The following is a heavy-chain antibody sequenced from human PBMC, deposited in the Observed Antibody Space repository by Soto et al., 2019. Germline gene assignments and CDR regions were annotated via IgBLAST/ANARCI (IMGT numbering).Heavy chain of an antibody. V-gene: IGHV4-34*01. CDR2: INHSGST. CDR3: ASNPPCSSTSCYGWRDY. CDR1: GGSFSGYY. D-gene: IGHD2-2*01. Sequence: SETLSLTCAVYGGSFSGYYWSWIRQPPGKGLEWIGEINHSGSTNYNPSLKSRVTISVDTSKNQFSLKLSSVTAADTAVYYCASNPPCSSTSCYGWRDYWGQGTLVTVSS. J-gene: IGHJ4*02.